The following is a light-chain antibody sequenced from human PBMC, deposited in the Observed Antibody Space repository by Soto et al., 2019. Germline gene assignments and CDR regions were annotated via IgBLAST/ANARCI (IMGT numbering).Light chain of an antibody. V-gene: IGLV1-40*01. J-gene: IGLJ7*01. CDR1: SSNLGAGYE. Sequence: QSVLTQPPSVSGAPGQRVTISCTGSSSNLGAGYEVHWYQQLPGAAPKLLIYGNTNRPSGVPDRFSGSKSGTSASLAITGLQAGDEADYYCQSYDSSLRGSVFGGCTQLTVL. CDR3: QSYDSSLRGSV. CDR2: GNT.